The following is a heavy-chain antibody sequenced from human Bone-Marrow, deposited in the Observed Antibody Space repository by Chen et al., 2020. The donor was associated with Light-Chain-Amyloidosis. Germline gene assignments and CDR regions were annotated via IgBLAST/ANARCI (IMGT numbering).Heavy chain of an antibody. CDR1: GASIISSEYY. CDR3: ARDWYDYVWGSYRYPFDY. D-gene: IGHD3-16*02. CDR2: IYYSGST. V-gene: IGHV4-39*07. Sequence: QLQLQESGPGLVEPSQTLSLTCTVSGASIISSEYYWGWMRQAPGKGLEWIGSIYYSGSTYYNPSLKSRVTISVDTSKNQFSLKLSSVTAADTAVYYCARDWYDYVWGSYRYPFDYWGQGTLVTVSS. J-gene: IGHJ4*02.